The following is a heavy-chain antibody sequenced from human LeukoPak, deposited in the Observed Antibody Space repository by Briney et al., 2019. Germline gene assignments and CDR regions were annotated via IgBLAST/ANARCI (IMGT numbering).Heavy chain of an antibody. CDR1: GFTFSSYA. CDR3: ARGPIFEYFDL. D-gene: IGHD3-9*01. J-gene: IGHJ2*01. CDR2: ISSNGGST. Sequence: GGSLRLSCAASGFTFSSYAMHWVRQAPGKGLEYVSAISSNGGSTYYANSVKGRFTISRDNSKDTLYLQMGSLRAEDMAVYYCARGPIFEYFDLWGRGTLVTVSS. V-gene: IGHV3-64*01.